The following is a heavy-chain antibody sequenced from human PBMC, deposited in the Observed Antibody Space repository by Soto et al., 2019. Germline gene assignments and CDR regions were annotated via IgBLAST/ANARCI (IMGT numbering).Heavy chain of an antibody. V-gene: IGHV1-18*01. Sequence: GASVKVSCKASGYTFTSYGISWVRQAPGQGLEWMGWISAYNGNTNYAQKLQGRATITRDTSASTAYMELSSLRSEDTAVYFCARGSSDWLPYFDYWGQGSLVTVSS. J-gene: IGHJ4*02. CDR2: ISAYNGNT. D-gene: IGHD3-9*01. CDR1: GYTFTSYG. CDR3: ARGSSDWLPYFDY.